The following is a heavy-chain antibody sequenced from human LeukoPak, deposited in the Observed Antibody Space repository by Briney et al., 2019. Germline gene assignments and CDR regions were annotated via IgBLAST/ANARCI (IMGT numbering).Heavy chain of an antibody. CDR3: ARERALGYYYDSS. J-gene: IGHJ4*02. D-gene: IGHD3-22*01. Sequence: GGSLRLSCAASGFTFSSYSMNWVRQAPGKGLEWVSSISSSSSYIYYADSVKGRFTISRDNAKNSLYLQMNGLRAEDTAVYYCARERALGYYYDSSWGQGTLVTVSS. CDR1: GFTFSSYS. CDR2: ISSSSSYI. V-gene: IGHV3-21*01.